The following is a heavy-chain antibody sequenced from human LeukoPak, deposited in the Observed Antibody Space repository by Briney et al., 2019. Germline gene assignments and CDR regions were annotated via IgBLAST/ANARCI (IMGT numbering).Heavy chain of an antibody. D-gene: IGHD5-18*01. CDR1: GGSIGSTTYY. Sequence: SETLSLTCTVSGGSIGSTTYYWGWIRQSPGKGLMWVGSISYSGTTHYNPSLESRVTISVDTSKNQFSLKLASVTAADTAIYYCAKGAGGFSYYNWFDPWGQGTLVTVSS. CDR2: ISYSGTT. V-gene: IGHV4-39*07. J-gene: IGHJ5*02. CDR3: AKGAGGFSYYNWFDP.